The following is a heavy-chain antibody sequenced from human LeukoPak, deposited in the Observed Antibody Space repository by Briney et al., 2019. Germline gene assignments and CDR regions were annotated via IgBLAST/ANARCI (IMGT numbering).Heavy chain of an antibody. Sequence: ASVKVSCKASGYTFTGYYMHWVRQAPGQGLEWMGWINPNSGGTNYAQKFQGRATMTRDTSISTAYMELSRLRSDDTAVYYCARGGCSSTSCWYYMDVWGKGTTVTISS. CDR1: GYTFTGYY. CDR2: INPNSGGT. D-gene: IGHD2-2*01. CDR3: ARGGCSSTSCWYYMDV. V-gene: IGHV1-2*02. J-gene: IGHJ6*03.